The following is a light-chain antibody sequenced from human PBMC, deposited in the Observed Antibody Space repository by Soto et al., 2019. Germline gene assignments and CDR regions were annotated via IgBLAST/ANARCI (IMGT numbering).Light chain of an antibody. CDR1: QSISSY. V-gene: IGKV1-39*01. CDR2: AAS. J-gene: IGKJ1*01. Sequence: DIQMTQSPSSLSSSVGDRVTITCRASQSISSYLNWYQQKPGKAPKLLIYAASSLQSGVPSRFSGSGSGTDFTLTISSLQPEDFATYYCQQSYSTPWTCGQGTKGDI. CDR3: QQSYSTPWT.